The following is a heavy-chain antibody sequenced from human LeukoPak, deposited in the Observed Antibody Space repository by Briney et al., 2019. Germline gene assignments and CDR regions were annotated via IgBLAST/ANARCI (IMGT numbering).Heavy chain of an antibody. Sequence: GGSLRLSCAAAGFTFSRYWVTWVRQAPGKGLEWVANIKQDGSEKYYVDSVKGRFTISRDNAKNSLYLQMNSLRAEGTAVYYCARNGQWSFDYWGQGTLVTVSS. CDR1: GFTFSRYW. V-gene: IGHV3-7*01. CDR2: IKQDGSEK. J-gene: IGHJ4*02. D-gene: IGHD2-15*01. CDR3: ARNGQWSFDY.